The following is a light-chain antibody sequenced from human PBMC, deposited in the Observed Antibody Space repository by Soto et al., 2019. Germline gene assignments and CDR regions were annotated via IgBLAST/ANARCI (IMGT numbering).Light chain of an antibody. V-gene: IGLV2-8*01. J-gene: IGLJ3*02. CDR3: NSDAGSNTWV. CDR2: EVS. Sequence: QSALTQPPSASGSPGQSVTISCTGTSSDVGGYNYVSWYQQHPGKAPKLMIYEVSKRPSGVTDRFSGSKSGNTAALTVSGLQAEDEAEYYCNSDAGSNTWVFGGGTKLTVL. CDR1: SSDVGGYNY.